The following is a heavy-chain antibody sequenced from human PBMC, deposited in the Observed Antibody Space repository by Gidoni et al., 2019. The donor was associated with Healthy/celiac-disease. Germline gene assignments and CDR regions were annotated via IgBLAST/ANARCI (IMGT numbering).Heavy chain of an antibody. CDR2: ISWNIGSI. D-gene: IGHD1-26*01. CDR3: AKDISPGRGGSYYGYFDY. Sequence: DVQLVESGGGLVQPGRSLRRSCAASGFTFDDYAMHWGRQAPGKGLEWGSGISWNIGSIGYADSVKGRFTISRDNAKNSLYLQMNSLRAEDTSLYYCAKDISPGRGGSYYGYFDYWGQGTLVTVSS. J-gene: IGHJ4*02. V-gene: IGHV3-9*01. CDR1: GFTFDDYA.